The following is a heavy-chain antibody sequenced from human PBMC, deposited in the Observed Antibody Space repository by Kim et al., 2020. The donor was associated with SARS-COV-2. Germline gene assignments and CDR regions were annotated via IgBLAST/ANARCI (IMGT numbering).Heavy chain of an antibody. V-gene: IGHV4-59*01. D-gene: IGHD6-19*01. J-gene: IGHJ3*02. CDR3: ARDSGVGSGWWVHAFDI. CDR1: GGSISSYY. CDR2: IYYSGST. Sequence: SETLSLTCTVSGGSISSYYWSWIRQPPGTGLEWIGYIYYSGSTNYNPPRKSRVTISVDTSKNQFALKLSPVSAADTAGYYCARDSGVGSGWWVHAFDIWGQGTMVTVSS.